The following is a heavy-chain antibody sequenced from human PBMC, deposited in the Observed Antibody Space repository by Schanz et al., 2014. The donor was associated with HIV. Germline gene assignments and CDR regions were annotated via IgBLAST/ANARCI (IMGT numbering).Heavy chain of an antibody. Sequence: QVQLVESGGGVVQPGRSLRLSCAASGFTFSNFAMHWVRQAPGKGLEWAAVIWYDGTNIDYADSVMGRFTVSRDNSKNMLYLQMNSLRAEDTAVYYCAREYYSRNWNWFDPWGQGTLVTVSS. D-gene: IGHD6-13*01. J-gene: IGHJ5*02. CDR3: AREYYSRNWNWFDP. V-gene: IGHV3-33*01. CDR1: GFTFSNFA. CDR2: IWYDGTNI.